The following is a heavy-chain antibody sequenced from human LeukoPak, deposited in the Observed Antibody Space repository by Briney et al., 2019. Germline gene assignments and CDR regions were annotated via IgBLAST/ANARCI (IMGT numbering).Heavy chain of an antibody. CDR1: GFTFSSYA. CDR2: ISSNGGST. V-gene: IGHV3-64D*09. D-gene: IGHD4-11*01. Sequence: GGSLRLSCSASGFTFSSYAMHWVRQAPGKGLEYVSAISSNGGSTYYADSVKGRFTISRDNSKNTLYLQMSSLRAEDTAVYYCVKDSGAYSNFHTRIDYWGQGTLVTVSS. J-gene: IGHJ4*02. CDR3: VKDSGAYSNFHTRIDY.